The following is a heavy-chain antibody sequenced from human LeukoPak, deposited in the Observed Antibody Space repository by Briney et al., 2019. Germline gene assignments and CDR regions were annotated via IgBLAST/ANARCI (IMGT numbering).Heavy chain of an antibody. J-gene: IGHJ4*02. V-gene: IGHV3-30*18. D-gene: IGHD3-10*01. CDR2: ISYDGSNK. CDR1: GFTFSSYG. Sequence: GGSLRLSCAASGFTFSSYGMHWVRQAPGKGLEWVAVISYDGSNKYYADSVKGRFTISRDNSKNTLYLQMNSLRAEDTAVYYCAKDRMVRGVTAPLDYWGQGTLVTVSS. CDR3: AKDRMVRGVTAPLDY.